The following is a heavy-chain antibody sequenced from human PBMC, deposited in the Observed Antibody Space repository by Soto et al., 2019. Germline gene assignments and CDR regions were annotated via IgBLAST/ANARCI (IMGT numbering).Heavy chain of an antibody. V-gene: IGHV4-38-2*01. CDR2: IYHSGTT. CDR3: ARFRRNYFDY. Sequence: SETLSLTCAVSGEFISSGYYWAWIRQPPVKGLEWIGSIYHSGTTYYNPSLKSRVTISLDSSKNQFSLILSSVTAADTAVFFCARFRRNYFDYWGQGTQVTVSS. D-gene: IGHD3-10*01. CDR1: GEFISSGYY. J-gene: IGHJ4*02.